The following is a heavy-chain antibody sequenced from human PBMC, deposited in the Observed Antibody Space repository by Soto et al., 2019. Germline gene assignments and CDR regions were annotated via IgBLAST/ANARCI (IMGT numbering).Heavy chain of an antibody. V-gene: IGHV4-39*01. Sequence: QLQLQESGPGLVKPSETLSLTCSVSDDSINSDKYYWGWIRQPPGKGLEWIGSIYYRGNAYYNPSPQTRVTISLDKSRGQFSLKLNSVTAADSAVYFCARLEGLATSSYYFDFWGPGALVTVSS. J-gene: IGHJ4*02. CDR3: ARLEGLATSSYYFDF. D-gene: IGHD6-6*01. CDR2: IYYRGNA. CDR1: DDSINSDKYY.